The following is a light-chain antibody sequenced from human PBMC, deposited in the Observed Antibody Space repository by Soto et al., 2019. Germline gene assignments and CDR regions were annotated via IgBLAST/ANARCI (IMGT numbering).Light chain of an antibody. J-gene: IGKJ1*01. CDR2: GAS. CDR1: QGISRY. V-gene: IGKV1-39*01. CDR3: QQSYSTLWS. Sequence: DIQMTQSPSSLSASVGDRVTITCRASQGISRYLNWYQQKTGEAPKLLIYGASRLQSGVPPRFSGSGSGTEFTLTISSLQPEDFATYYWQQSYSTLWSFGQGTKVEIK.